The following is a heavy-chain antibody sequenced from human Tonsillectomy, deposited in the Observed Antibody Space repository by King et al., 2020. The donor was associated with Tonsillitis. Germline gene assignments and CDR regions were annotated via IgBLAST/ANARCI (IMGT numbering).Heavy chain of an antibody. V-gene: IGHV3-23*04. D-gene: IGHD5-18*01. J-gene: IGHJ4*02. CDR1: EFTFTNYA. CDR3: AKPWDTAMVDYYFDY. CDR2: SSASSDTT. Sequence: VQLVDSGGGLVQPGGSLRLSCVASEFTFTNYAMSWVRQAPGKGLEWVSTSSASSDTTYYADSVKGRFTISRDNSKNTLYLQMNSLRAEDTAVYYCAKPWDTAMVDYYFDYWGQGTLVTVSS.